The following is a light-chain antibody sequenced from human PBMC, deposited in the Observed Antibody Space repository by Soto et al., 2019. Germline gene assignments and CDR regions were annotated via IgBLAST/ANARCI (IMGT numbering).Light chain of an antibody. CDR2: GAS. CDR3: QQEVT. Sequence: EIVMTQSPATLSVSPGERATLSCRASQSVSSTLAWYQQKPGQAPRLLIYGASTRATGIPARFSGSGSGTECTLTISSLQSEDFAVYYCQQEVTFGQGTRLEIK. CDR1: QSVSST. J-gene: IGKJ5*01. V-gene: IGKV3-15*01.